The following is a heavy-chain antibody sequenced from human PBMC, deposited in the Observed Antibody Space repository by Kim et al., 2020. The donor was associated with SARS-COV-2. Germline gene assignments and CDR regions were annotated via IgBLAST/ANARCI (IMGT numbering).Heavy chain of an antibody. CDR1: GFTFSSYS. V-gene: IGHV3-48*02. D-gene: IGHD2-2*01. Sequence: GGSLRLSCAASGFTFSSYSMNWVRQAPGKGLEWVSYISSSSSTIYYADSVKGRFTISRDNAKNSLYLQMNSLRDEDTAVYYCARAESVYCSSTSCYAGPEKYYYYYYGMDVWGQGTTVTVSS. CDR2: ISSSSSTI. CDR3: ARAESVYCSSTSCYAGPEKYYYYYYGMDV. J-gene: IGHJ6*02.